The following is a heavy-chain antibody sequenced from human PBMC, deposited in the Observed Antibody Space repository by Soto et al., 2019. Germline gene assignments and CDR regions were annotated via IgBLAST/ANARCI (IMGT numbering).Heavy chain of an antibody. Sequence: GASVKVSCKASGGTFSSYAVSWVRQAPGQGLEWMGGIIPIFGTANYAQKFQGRVTITADKSTSTAYMELSSLRSEDTAVYYCAITIAAAAGYYYYYGMDVWGQGTTVTVSS. D-gene: IGHD6-13*01. V-gene: IGHV1-69*06. CDR2: IIPIFGTA. J-gene: IGHJ6*02. CDR3: AITIAAAAGYYYYYGMDV. CDR1: GGTFSSYA.